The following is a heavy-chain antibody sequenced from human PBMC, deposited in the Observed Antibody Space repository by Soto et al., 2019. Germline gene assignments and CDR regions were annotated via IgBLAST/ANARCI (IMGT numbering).Heavy chain of an antibody. J-gene: IGHJ6*02. CDR3: AREGIVVVPAAEYGMDV. CDR1: GYTFTSYA. Sequence: GASVKVSCKAFGYTFTSYAMHWVRQAPGQRLEWMGWINAGNGNTKYSQKFQGRVTITRDTSASTAYMELSSLRSEDTAVYYCAREGIVVVPAAEYGMDVWGQGTTVTVSS. CDR2: INAGNGNT. D-gene: IGHD2-2*01. V-gene: IGHV1-3*01.